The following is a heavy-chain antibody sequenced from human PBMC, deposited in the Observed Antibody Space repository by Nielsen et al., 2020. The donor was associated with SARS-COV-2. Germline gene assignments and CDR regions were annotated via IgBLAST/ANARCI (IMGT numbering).Heavy chain of an antibody. J-gene: IGHJ3*02. V-gene: IGHV4-30-2*01. D-gene: IGHD3-16*01. CDR3: ARGGRITFGGADDAFDI. Sequence: SETLSLNCAVSGGSISSGGYSWSWIRQPPGKGLEWIGYIYHSGRTYYNPSLKSRVTISVDRSKNQFSLKLSSVTAADTAVYYCARGGRITFGGADDAFDIWGQGTIVTVSS. CDR1: GGSISSGGYS. CDR2: IYHSGRT.